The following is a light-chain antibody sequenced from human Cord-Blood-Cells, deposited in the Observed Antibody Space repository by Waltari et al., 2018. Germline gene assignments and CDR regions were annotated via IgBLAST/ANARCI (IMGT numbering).Light chain of an antibody. J-gene: IGKJ4*01. Sequence: DIQMTQSPSSLSASVGDRVTITCQSSQDISNYLNWYQQKPGKAPKLLVYDACNLETGVPSRFSGSGSGTDFTFTISSLQPEDIATYYCQQYDTLPLVGFSFGGGTKVEIK. CDR1: QDISNY. CDR3: QQYDTLPLVGFS. V-gene: IGKV1-33*01. CDR2: DAC.